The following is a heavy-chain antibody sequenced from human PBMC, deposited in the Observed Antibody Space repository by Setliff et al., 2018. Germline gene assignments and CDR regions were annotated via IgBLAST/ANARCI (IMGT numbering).Heavy chain of an antibody. CDR3: ARASRFGTIKYRGDYYLDV. D-gene: IGHD3-10*01. V-gene: IGHV7-4-1*02. CDR1: GYTFTTYA. Sequence: ASVKVSCKASGYTFTTYAISWMRQAPGQGLEWMGWINTNTGNPSYAQGFTGRFVFSLDTSVSTAYLQISSLKAEDTALYYCARASRFGTIKYRGDYYLDVWGKGTTVTVSS. J-gene: IGHJ6*03. CDR2: INTNTGNP.